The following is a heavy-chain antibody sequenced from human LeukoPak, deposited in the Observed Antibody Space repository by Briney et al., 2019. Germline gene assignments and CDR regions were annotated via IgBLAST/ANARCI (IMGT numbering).Heavy chain of an antibody. CDR2: IGYSGSTI. J-gene: IGHJ4*02. Sequence: GGSLRLSCVASGFTFSSYEMNWVRQAPGKGLEWVSYIGYSGSTIYYADSVKGRFTISRDNAKNSLYLQMNSLRAEDTAVYYCARRSGYSFDHWGQGTPVTVSS. CDR1: GFTFSSYE. D-gene: IGHD3-3*01. CDR3: ARRSGYSFDH. V-gene: IGHV3-48*03.